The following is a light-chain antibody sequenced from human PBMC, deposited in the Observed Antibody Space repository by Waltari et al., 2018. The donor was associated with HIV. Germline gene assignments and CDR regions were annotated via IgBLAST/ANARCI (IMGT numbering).Light chain of an antibody. V-gene: IGLV2-14*03. CDR1: SSAIGYYSL. CDR2: EST. CDR3: ASFTGANTRL. Sequence: QSALTQPASVSGSPGQSITISCTGTSSAIGYYSLVSWFPQPPGQAPKLIIYESTYRPSGVSDRFSGSRSGNTASLTISGLQPEDEGHYHCASFTGANTRLFGGGTLVTVL. J-gene: IGLJ2*01.